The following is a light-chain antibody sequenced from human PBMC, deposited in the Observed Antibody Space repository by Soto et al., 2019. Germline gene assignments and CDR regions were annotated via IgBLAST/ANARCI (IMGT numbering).Light chain of an antibody. CDR3: QQYDNLPIT. CDR1: QDISNY. V-gene: IGKV1-33*01. Sequence: DIQMTQSPSSLSASLEDRVTITFEASQDISNYLNWYQQKPGKAPKLLIYDASNLETGVPSRFSGSGSGTDFTFTFSSLQPEDIATYYCQQYDNLPITFGQGTRLEIK. J-gene: IGKJ5*01. CDR2: DAS.